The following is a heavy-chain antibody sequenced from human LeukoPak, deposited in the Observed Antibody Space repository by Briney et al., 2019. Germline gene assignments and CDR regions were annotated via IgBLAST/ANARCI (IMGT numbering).Heavy chain of an antibody. CDR3: ARPPSRGYSSSFEY. V-gene: IGHV5-51*01. CDR2: IYPDESNI. Sequence: GESLKISCKGSGYSFPTYWIAWVRQMPGKGLEWMGIIYPDESNIRYSPSFQGQVTISADKPISTAYLQWSSLKASDTTIYYCARPPSRGYSSSFEYWGQGTLGTVSS. CDR1: GYSFPTYW. D-gene: IGHD2-2*03. J-gene: IGHJ4*02.